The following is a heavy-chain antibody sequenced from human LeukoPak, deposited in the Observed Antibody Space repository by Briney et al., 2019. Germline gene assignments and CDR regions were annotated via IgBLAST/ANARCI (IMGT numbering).Heavy chain of an antibody. J-gene: IGHJ4*02. CDR1: GGSISSYY. CDR2: IHYSGST. CDR3: ARDQYYYDSSGYSPFDY. Sequence: PSETLSLTCTVSGGSISSYYWSWIRQSPGKGLEWIGYIHYSGSTNYNPSLKSRVTISVDTSKNQFSLKVSSVTAADTAVYYCARDQYYYDSSGYSPFDYWGQGTLVTVSS. V-gene: IGHV4-59*01. D-gene: IGHD3-22*01.